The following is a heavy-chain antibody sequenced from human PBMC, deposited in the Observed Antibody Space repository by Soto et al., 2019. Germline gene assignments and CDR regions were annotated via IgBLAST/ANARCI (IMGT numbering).Heavy chain of an antibody. CDR1: GYTFTSYG. CDR2: ISAYNGNT. CDR3: SRDLGVSYYEQVDS. V-gene: IGHV1-18*01. Sequence: QVQLVQSGAEVKKPGASVKVSCKASGYTFTSYGISWVRQDPGQGLEWMGWISAYNGNTNYAQKLQGRVTMTTDTATNTANMELRRLTSDETAVYYGSRDLGVSYYEQVDSWGQGTLVTVSS. D-gene: IGHD1-26*01. J-gene: IGHJ4*02.